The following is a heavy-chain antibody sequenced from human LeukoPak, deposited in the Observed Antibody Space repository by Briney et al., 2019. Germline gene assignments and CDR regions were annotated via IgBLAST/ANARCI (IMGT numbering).Heavy chain of an antibody. V-gene: IGHV6-1*01. Sequence: SQTLSLTCAISGDSVSSNSAAWSWIRQSPSRGLEWLGRTYYRSKWYNNYAVSVKSRITINPDASKNQFSLQLNSVTPEDTAVYYCARGITVVRGVIIKFFDYWGQGTLVTVSS. CDR3: ARGITVVRGVIIKFFDY. D-gene: IGHD3-10*01. CDR1: GDSVSSNSAA. J-gene: IGHJ4*02. CDR2: TYYRSKWYN.